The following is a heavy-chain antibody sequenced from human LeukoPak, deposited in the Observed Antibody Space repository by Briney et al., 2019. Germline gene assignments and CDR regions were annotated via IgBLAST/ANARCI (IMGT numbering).Heavy chain of an antibody. V-gene: IGHV1-18*01. Sequence: GASVKVSCKASGYTFTSYGNSWQRQAPGQGLERMGWISAYNGNTNYAQKLQGRVPMTTDTSTSTAYMELRSLRSDDTAVYYCARGQGFCTGGVCYMSYFDYWGQGTLVTVSS. D-gene: IGHD2-8*02. J-gene: IGHJ4*02. CDR3: ARGQGFCTGGVCYMSYFDY. CDR1: GYTFTSYG. CDR2: ISAYNGNT.